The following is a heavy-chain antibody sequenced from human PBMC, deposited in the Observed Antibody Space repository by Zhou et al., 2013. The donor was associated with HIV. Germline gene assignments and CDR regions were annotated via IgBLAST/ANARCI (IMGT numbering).Heavy chain of an antibody. J-gene: IGHJ4*02. V-gene: IGHV1-8*01. CDR1: GYTLSSSD. Sequence: QVQLVQSGAEVKRPGASVKVSCKASGYTLSSSDMHWVRQATGQGLEWLGWMNPETGKSVYAQKFQDRVTMTRNTSISTAYMELSGLKSEDTAVYYCARDRVTIFGVVIRYFDYWGQGTLVTVSS. D-gene: IGHD3-3*01. CDR2: MNPETGKS. CDR3: ARDRVTIFGVVIRYFDY.